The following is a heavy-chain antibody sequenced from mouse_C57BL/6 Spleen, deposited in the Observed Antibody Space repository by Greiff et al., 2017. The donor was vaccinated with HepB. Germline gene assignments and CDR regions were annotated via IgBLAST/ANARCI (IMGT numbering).Heavy chain of an antibody. V-gene: IGHV1-55*01. CDR3: ATYGNYVHYYAMDY. CDR1: GYTFTSYW. CDR2: IYPGSGST. J-gene: IGHJ4*01. D-gene: IGHD2-1*01. Sequence: QVQLQQPGAELVKPGASVKMSCKASGYTFTSYWITWVKQRPGQGLEWIGDIYPGSGSTNYNEKLKSKATLTVDTSSSTAYMQLSSLTSEDSAVYYCATYGNYVHYYAMDYWGQGTSVTVSS.